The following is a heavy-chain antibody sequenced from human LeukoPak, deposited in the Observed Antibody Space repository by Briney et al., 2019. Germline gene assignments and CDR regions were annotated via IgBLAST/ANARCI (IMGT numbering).Heavy chain of an antibody. V-gene: IGHV4-59*01. Sequence: SETLSLTCTVSGGSISSDYWSWIRQPPGKGLEWIGYIYYSGSTNYNPSLKSRVTISVDTSKNQFSMKLSSVTAADTAVYYCARRDYYGSGSYSYWGQGTLVIVSS. CDR1: GGSISSDY. CDR2: IYYSGST. D-gene: IGHD3-10*01. CDR3: ARRDYYGSGSYSY. J-gene: IGHJ4*02.